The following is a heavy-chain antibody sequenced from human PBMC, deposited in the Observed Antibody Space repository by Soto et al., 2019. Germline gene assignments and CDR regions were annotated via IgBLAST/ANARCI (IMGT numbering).Heavy chain of an antibody. V-gene: IGHV1-69*13. J-gene: IGHJ5*02. Sequence: GASVKVSCKASGGTFSSYAISWVRQAPGQGLEWMGGIIPIFGTANYAQKFQGRVTITADESTSTAYMELSSLRSEDTAVYYCARAGTRGQLASIIGFDPWGQGTLVTVS. CDR3: ARAGTRGQLASIIGFDP. D-gene: IGHD6-13*01. CDR2: IIPIFGTA. CDR1: GGTFSSYA.